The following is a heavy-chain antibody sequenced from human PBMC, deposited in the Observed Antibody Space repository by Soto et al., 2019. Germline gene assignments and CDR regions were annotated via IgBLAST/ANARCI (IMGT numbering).Heavy chain of an antibody. Sequence: PGGSLRLSCAASGFTFSSYGMHWVRQAPGKGLEWVAVIWYDGSNKYYADSVKGRFTISRDNSKNTLYLQMNSLRPEDTAVYYCAKVTGYCSSSSCSREYYYYYGLDVWGQGTTVTVSS. D-gene: IGHD2-2*01. CDR2: IWYDGSNK. CDR3: AKVTGYCSSSSCSREYYYYYGLDV. J-gene: IGHJ6*02. V-gene: IGHV3-30*02. CDR1: GFTFSSYG.